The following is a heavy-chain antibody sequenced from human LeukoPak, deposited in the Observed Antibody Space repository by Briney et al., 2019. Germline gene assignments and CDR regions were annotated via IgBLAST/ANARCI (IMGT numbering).Heavy chain of an antibody. D-gene: IGHD3-3*01. CDR1: GFTFSSYG. Sequence: PGGSLRLSCAASGFTFSSYGMHWVRQAPGKGLEWVAVISYDGSNKYYADSVKGRFTISRDNSKNTLYLQMNSLRAEDTAVYYCAKDYYDFWSGYSGSGYFDYWGQGTLVTVSS. V-gene: IGHV3-30*18. CDR3: AKDYYDFWSGYSGSGYFDY. CDR2: ISYDGSNK. J-gene: IGHJ4*02.